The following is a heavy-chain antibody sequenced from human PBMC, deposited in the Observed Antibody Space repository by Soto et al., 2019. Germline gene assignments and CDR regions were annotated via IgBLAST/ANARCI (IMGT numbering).Heavy chain of an antibody. CDR3: ARQGRNWNETVVYYYMDV. Sequence: QVQLVQSGAEVKKPGASVKVSCKASGYTFTSYGISWVRQAPGQGLEWMGWISAYNGNTNYAQKLQGRVTMTTDTSTSTAYMERRSLRSDDTAVYYCARQGRNWNETVVYYYMDVWGKGTTVTVSS. V-gene: IGHV1-18*01. J-gene: IGHJ6*03. D-gene: IGHD1-1*01. CDR1: GYTFTSYG. CDR2: ISAYNGNT.